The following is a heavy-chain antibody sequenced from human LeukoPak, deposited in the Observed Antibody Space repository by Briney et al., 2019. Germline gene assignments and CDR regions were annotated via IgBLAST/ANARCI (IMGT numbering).Heavy chain of an antibody. Sequence: SETLSLTCSVSGYSISSGYYWGWIRQPPGKGLEWIGCIYYSGSTYYNPSLKSRVTISVDTSKNQFSLKLSSVTAADTAVYYCARFSGWYVQNDAFDIWGQGTMVTVSS. CDR1: GYSISSGYY. V-gene: IGHV4-38-2*02. J-gene: IGHJ3*02. D-gene: IGHD6-19*01. CDR2: IYYSGST. CDR3: ARFSGWYVQNDAFDI.